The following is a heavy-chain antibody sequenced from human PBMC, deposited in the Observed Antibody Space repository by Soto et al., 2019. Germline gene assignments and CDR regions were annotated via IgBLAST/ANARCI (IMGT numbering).Heavy chain of an antibody. CDR1: GSTVSSNY. J-gene: IGHJ3*02. V-gene: IGHV3-23*01. Sequence: GSLRLSCAASGSTVSSNYMSWVRQAPGKGLEWVSAISGSGGSTYYADSVKGRFTISRDNSKNTLYLQMNSLRAEDTAVYYCAKPTTGSGSYSSYAFDIWGQGTMVTVSS. CDR2: ISGSGGST. CDR3: AKPTTGSGSYSSYAFDI. D-gene: IGHD1-26*01.